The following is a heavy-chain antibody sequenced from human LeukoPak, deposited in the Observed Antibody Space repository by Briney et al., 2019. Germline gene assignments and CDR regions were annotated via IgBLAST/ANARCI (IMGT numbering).Heavy chain of an antibody. D-gene: IGHD1-1*01. J-gene: IGHJ4*02. Sequence: GESLKISCKGSGYSFTSYWIGWVRQMPGKGLEWMGIIYPGDSDTRYSPSFQGQVTISADKSISTAYLQWSSLKASDTAMYYCARATAGTTLFEGIDYWGQGTLVTVSS. CDR2: IYPGDSDT. V-gene: IGHV5-51*01. CDR1: GYSFTSYW. CDR3: ARATAGTTLFEGIDY.